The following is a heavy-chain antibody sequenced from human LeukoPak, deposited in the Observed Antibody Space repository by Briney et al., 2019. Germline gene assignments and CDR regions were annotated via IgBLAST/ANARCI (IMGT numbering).Heavy chain of an antibody. CDR1: GGTCSSYA. CDR2: IIPIFGTA. Sequence: SVKVSCKASGGTCSSYAISWVRQPPGQGLEWMGGIIPIFGTANYEQKFHGRVTITTDESTSTAYMELSSLRSEDTAVYYCARDGPNLSSRWFDPWGQGTLVTVSS. J-gene: IGHJ5*02. CDR3: ARDGPNLSSRWFDP. D-gene: IGHD3-16*02. V-gene: IGHV1-69*05.